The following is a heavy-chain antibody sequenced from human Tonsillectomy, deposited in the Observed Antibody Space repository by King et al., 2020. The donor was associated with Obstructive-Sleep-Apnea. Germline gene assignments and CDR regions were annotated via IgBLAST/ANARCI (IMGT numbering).Heavy chain of an antibody. CDR2: IYSGGST. V-gene: IGHV3-66*01. Sequence: VQLVESGGGLVQPGGSLRLSCAASGFTVSSTSMTWVRQTPGKGLEWVSVIYSGGSTYHSDSVKGRFTTSRDNSKKTLYLQMDSLRAEDTAVYYCVRVPHPWGQGTLVTVSS. CDR3: VRVPHP. J-gene: IGHJ5*02. CDR1: GFTVSSTS.